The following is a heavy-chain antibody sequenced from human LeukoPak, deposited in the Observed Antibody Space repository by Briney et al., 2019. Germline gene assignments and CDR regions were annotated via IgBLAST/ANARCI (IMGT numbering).Heavy chain of an antibody. V-gene: IGHV3-21*01. J-gene: IGHJ4*02. CDR1: GFTFSSYS. D-gene: IGHD1-26*01. Sequence: WGSLRVSCAASGFTFSSYSMNWVRQAPGQGLEWVSSIISVISFIYYAQSVKGRVTISADKAKNSLYLEMNSLRAEGTAVYYCARKRWQLRGQADYWGQGPLVRVSS. CDR2: IISVISFI. CDR3: ARKRWQLRGQADY.